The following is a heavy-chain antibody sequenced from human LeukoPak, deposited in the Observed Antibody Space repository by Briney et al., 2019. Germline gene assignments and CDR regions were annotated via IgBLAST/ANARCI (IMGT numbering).Heavy chain of an antibody. Sequence: PGGSLRLSCAASGFTFSSYAMSWVRQAPGKGLEWVSAISGSGGSTYYADSVKGRFTISRDNSKNTLYLQMNSLRAEDTAVYYCAKGGAGGQWLVEGDYYYYYYMDVWGKGTTVTVSS. J-gene: IGHJ6*03. CDR2: ISGSGGST. V-gene: IGHV3-23*01. CDR3: AKGGAGGQWLVEGDYYYYYYMDV. CDR1: GFTFSSYA. D-gene: IGHD6-19*01.